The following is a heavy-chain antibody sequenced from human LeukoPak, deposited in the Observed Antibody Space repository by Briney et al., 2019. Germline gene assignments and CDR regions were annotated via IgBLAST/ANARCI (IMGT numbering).Heavy chain of an antibody. V-gene: IGHV4-4*09. Sequence: SETLSFTCTVSGGSIRSYYWSWIRQPPGKGLEWIGCIYTSGSTNYNPSLKSRVTMSVGTSKNQFSLKLSSVTAADTAVYYCARHGPRAYYDSSSYYSAYFDYWGQGALVTVSP. D-gene: IGHD3-22*01. J-gene: IGHJ4*02. CDR3: ARHGPRAYYDSSSYYSAYFDY. CDR2: IYTSGST. CDR1: GGSIRSYY.